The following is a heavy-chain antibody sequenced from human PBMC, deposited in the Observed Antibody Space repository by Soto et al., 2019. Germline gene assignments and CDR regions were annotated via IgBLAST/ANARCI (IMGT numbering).Heavy chain of an antibody. CDR1: GESFSGYY. CDR2: INHSGST. J-gene: IGHJ4*02. D-gene: IGHD5-12*01. CDR3: AGNIVATISSFDY. Sequence: QVQLQQWGAGLLKPSETLSLTCAVYGESFSGYYWSWIRQPPGKGLEWIGEINHSGSTNYNPSLKSRVTMSVDTSKNQFSLKLSSVTAADTAMYYCAGNIVATISSFDYWGQGTLATVSS. V-gene: IGHV4-34*02.